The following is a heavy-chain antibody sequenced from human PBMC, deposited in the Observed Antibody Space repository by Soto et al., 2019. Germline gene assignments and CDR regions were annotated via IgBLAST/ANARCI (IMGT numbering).Heavy chain of an antibody. D-gene: IGHD1-26*01. CDR1: GYTFTNYG. Sequence: QVELVQSGAEVKKPGASVKVSCKPSGYTFTNYGFNWVRQAPGQGLEWMGWISAYNGNTNYAQKLQGRVTMTTDTSTSTAYMELRSLRSDDTTVYYCSRATLAIGSFFRLDYWGQGTLITVSS. V-gene: IGHV1-18*01. CDR3: SRATLAIGSFFRLDY. CDR2: ISAYNGNT. J-gene: IGHJ4*02.